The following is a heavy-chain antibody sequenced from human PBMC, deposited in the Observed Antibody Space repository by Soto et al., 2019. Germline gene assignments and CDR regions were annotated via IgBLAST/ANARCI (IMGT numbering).Heavy chain of an antibody. D-gene: IGHD6-13*01. J-gene: IGHJ5*02. CDR3: ARHNRYSSTWFEGWFDP. Sequence: EVQLVQSGAEVKKAGESLKISCKGSGYSFSNNWVGWVRQMPGKGLEWMGIMHPGDSDTRYSPSFQGQVTISADKSINTAYLQWSSLKPSHSAMYYCARHNRYSSTWFEGWFDPWGQGTLVTVSS. CDR1: GYSFSNNW. V-gene: IGHV5-51*03. CDR2: MHPGDSDT.